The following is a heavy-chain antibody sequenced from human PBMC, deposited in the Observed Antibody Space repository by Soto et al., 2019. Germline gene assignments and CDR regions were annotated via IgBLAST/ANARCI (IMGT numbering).Heavy chain of an antibody. CDR1: GYXXXXXX. CDR2: INAGNGNT. CDR3: ARGIATGQLDP. V-gene: IGHV1-3*01. D-gene: IGHD2-15*01. Sequence: ASVKVSCKASGYXXXXXXXXWVRQAPGQRLEWMGWINAGNGNTKSSQKFQGRVTITRDTSASTAYMELSSLRSEDTAVYYCARGIATGQLDPWGQGTLVTVSS. J-gene: IGHJ5*02.